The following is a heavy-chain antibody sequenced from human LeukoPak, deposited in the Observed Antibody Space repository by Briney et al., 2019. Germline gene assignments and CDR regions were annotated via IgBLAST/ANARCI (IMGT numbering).Heavy chain of an antibody. CDR2: INPSGGST. V-gene: IGHV1-46*01. J-gene: IGHJ5*02. CDR3: LLEYQLPRSRAFDP. D-gene: IGHD2-2*01. CDR1: GYTSTSYY. Sequence: ASVKVSCKASGYTSTSYYMHWVRQAPGQGLEWMGIINPSGGSTSYAQKFQGRVTMTRDTSTSTVYMELSSLRSEDTAVYYCLLEYQLPRSRAFDPWGQGTLVTVSS.